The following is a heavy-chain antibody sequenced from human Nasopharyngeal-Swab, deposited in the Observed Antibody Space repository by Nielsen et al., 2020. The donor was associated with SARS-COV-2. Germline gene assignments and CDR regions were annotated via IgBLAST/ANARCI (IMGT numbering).Heavy chain of an antibody. CDR2: INHSGST. D-gene: IGHD5-12*01. J-gene: IGHJ6*02. V-gene: IGHV4-34*01. CDR3: ARGLRATIRPWGPYYYGMDV. Sequence: RQAPGKGLEWIGEINHSGSTNYNPSLKSRVTISVDTSKNQFSLKLSSVTAADTAVYYCARGLRATIRPWGPYYYGMDVWGQGTTVTSP.